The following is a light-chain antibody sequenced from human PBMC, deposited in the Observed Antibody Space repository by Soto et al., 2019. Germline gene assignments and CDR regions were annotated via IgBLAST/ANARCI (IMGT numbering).Light chain of an antibody. CDR3: HQYASSPWT. CDR1: QSVSSTY. CDR2: DAS. V-gene: IGKV3-20*01. Sequence: EIVLTQSPGTLSLSPGERATLSCRASQSVSSTYVAWYQQKPGQAPRLLIYDASTRAAGIPDRFSGSGSGTDFTLTISRLEAEDFAVYYCHQYASSPWTFVQGAKVEIK. J-gene: IGKJ1*01.